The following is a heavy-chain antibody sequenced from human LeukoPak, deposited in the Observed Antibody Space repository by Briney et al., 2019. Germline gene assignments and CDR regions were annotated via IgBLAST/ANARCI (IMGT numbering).Heavy chain of an antibody. CDR2: INWNGDSI. CDR1: GFIFDDHG. J-gene: IGHJ4*02. CDR3: AKDGGSYYDILTGYHDY. V-gene: IGHV3-20*04. D-gene: IGHD3-9*01. Sequence: GGSLRLSCAASGFIFDDHGMSWVRQAPGKGLEWVSGINWNGDSIGYADSVKGRFTISRDNSKNTLYLQMNSLRAEDTAVYYCAKDGGSYYDILTGYHDYWGQGTLVTVSS.